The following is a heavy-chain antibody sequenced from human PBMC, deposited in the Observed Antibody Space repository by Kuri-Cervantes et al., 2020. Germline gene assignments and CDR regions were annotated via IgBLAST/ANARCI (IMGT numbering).Heavy chain of an antibody. V-gene: IGHV4-31*03. CDR3: ARDSDGDYGKYYYYYGMDV. CDR1: GGSISSGGYY. J-gene: IGHJ6*02. D-gene: IGHD4-17*01. CDR2: IYYSGST. Sequence: SETLSLTCTVSGGSISSGGYYWSWIRQPTGKGLEWIGYIYYSGSTYYNPSLKSRVTISVDTSKNQFSLKLSSVTAADTAVYYCARDSDGDYGKYYYYYGMDVWGQGTTVTVSS.